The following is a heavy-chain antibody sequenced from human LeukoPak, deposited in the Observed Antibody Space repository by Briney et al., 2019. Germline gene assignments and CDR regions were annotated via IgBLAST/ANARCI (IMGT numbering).Heavy chain of an antibody. CDR3: ARATDITYYYDSSGYFLDC. J-gene: IGHJ4*02. CDR2: ISAYNGNT. Sequence: GASVKVSCKASGYTFTSYGISWVRQAPGQGLEWMGWISAYNGNTNYAQKLQGRVTMTTDTSTSTAYMELRSLRSDDTAVYYCARATDITYYYDSSGYFLDCWGQGTLVTVSS. D-gene: IGHD3-22*01. V-gene: IGHV1-18*01. CDR1: GYTFTSYG.